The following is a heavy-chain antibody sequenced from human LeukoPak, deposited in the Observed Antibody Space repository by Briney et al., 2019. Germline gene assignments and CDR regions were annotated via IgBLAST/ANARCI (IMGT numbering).Heavy chain of an antibody. CDR3: ASAELARAKQFDY. V-gene: IGHV1-18*01. D-gene: IGHD1-7*01. CDR1: GYAFTSYG. CDR2: IIAYNGNT. Sequence: ASVKVSCKASGYAFTSYGITWVRQAPGQGLEWMGWIIAYNGNTHYAQKFQGRVTMTTDTFTRTSYMELRSLSSDDTAVYYCASAELARAKQFDYWGQGTLVTVSS. J-gene: IGHJ4*02.